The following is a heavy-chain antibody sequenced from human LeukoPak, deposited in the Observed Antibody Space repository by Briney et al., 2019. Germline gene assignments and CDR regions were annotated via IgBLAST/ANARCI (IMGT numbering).Heavy chain of an antibody. CDR3: AKAPVTTCRGAFCYPFDY. CDR1: GFTLSSYA. Sequence: GGSLRLSCAAPGFTLSSYAMSWVRQAPGKGLEWVSAISDTGNTYHADSVKGRFTISRDSSKNTLFLQMDRLRPEDAAVYYCAKAPVTTCRGAFCYPFDYWGLGTLVTVSS. V-gene: IGHV3-23*01. J-gene: IGHJ4*02. D-gene: IGHD2-15*01. CDR2: ISDTGNT.